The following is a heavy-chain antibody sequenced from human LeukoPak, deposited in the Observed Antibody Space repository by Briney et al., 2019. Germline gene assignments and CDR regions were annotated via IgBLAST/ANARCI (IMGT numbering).Heavy chain of an antibody. J-gene: IGHJ4*02. Sequence: SETLSLTCTVSGGSISSYYWSWIRQPPGKGLEWIGYIYYSGSTNYNPSLKSRVTISVDTSKNQFSLKLSSVTAADTAVYYCARGRSRITIFGVALNYFDYWGQGTLVTVSS. CDR1: GGSISSYY. CDR3: ARGRSRITIFGVALNYFDY. V-gene: IGHV4-59*01. D-gene: IGHD3-3*01. CDR2: IYYSGST.